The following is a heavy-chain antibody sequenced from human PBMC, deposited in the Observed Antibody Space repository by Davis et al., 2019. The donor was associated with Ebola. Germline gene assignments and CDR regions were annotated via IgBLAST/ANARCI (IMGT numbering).Heavy chain of an antibody. J-gene: IGHJ5*02. CDR2: IYYSGST. CDR1: GGSISSYY. V-gene: IGHV4-59*01. Sequence: MPGGSLRLSCTVSGGSISSYYWSWIRQPPGKGLEWIGYIYYSGSTNYNPSLKSRVTISVDTSKNQFSLKLSSVTAADTAVYYCARDQQGRNWFDPWGQGTLVTVSS. CDR3: ARDQQGRNWFDP.